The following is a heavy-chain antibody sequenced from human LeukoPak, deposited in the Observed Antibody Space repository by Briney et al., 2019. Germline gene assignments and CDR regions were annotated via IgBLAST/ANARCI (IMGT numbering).Heavy chain of an antibody. CDR3: ARGGPPTVTRFDY. CDR2: VYHSGSS. CDR1: GYSISSYY. J-gene: IGHJ4*02. D-gene: IGHD4-17*01. V-gene: IGHV4-38-2*02. Sequence: SETLSLTCTVSGYSISSYYWGWIRQPPGKGLEWIGSVYHSGSSYYNPSLKSRVTISIDTSKNRFSLKLRSVTAADTAVYYCARGGPPTVTRFDYWGQGTLVTVS.